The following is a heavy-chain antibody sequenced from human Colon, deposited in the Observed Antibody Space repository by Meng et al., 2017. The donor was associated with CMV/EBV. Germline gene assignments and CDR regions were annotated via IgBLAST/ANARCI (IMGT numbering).Heavy chain of an antibody. CDR3: VRTPAAATGWFDP. J-gene: IGHJ5*02. V-gene: IGHV3-11*01. CDR2: ISSNGRTI. Sequence: GESLKISCAASGFTFNDYSMSWIRQAPGKGLEWISYISSNGRTIYYADSVRGRFTISRDHARNSLYLQMNTLRADDTAVYYCVRTPAAATGWFDPWGQGTLVTVSS. CDR1: GFTFNDYS. D-gene: IGHD6-13*01.